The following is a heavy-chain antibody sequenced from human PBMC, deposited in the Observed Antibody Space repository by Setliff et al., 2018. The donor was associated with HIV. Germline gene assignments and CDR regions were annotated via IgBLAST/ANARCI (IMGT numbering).Heavy chain of an antibody. CDR3: AREGKFRYYYYMDV. Sequence: ASVKVSCKASGYTFTSYYMHWVRQAPGQGLEWMGIINPSGGSTSYAQKFQGRVTMTMDTSASTAYMELSSLRSEDTAVYYCAREGKFRYYYYMDVWGKGTTVTVS. D-gene: IGHD3-10*01. V-gene: IGHV1-46*01. J-gene: IGHJ6*03. CDR1: GYTFTSYY. CDR2: INPSGGST.